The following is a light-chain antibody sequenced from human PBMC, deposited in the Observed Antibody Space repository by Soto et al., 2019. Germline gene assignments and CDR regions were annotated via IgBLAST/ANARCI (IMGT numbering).Light chain of an antibody. V-gene: IGKV1-39*01. CDR3: QQSYSTHTWT. CDR2: AAS. CDR1: QSISSY. Sequence: DIQMTQSPSSLSASVGDRVTITCRASQSISSYLNWYQQKPGKAPKLLIYAASSLQSGVPSRFSGSGSGTDFTLTISSLQPDDFATYYCQQSYSTHTWTFGQGTKVEIK. J-gene: IGKJ1*01.